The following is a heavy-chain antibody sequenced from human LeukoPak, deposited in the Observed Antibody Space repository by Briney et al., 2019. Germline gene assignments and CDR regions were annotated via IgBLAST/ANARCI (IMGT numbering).Heavy chain of an antibody. CDR2: IKQDGSDK. J-gene: IGHJ4*02. V-gene: IGHV3-7*01. CDR3: ARELSSGWGLFDY. Sequence: PGGSLRLSCAASGFTFTKYWMTWVRQAPGKGLEWVGNIKQDGSDKNYMDSVKGRFTISRDNTKNSVYLQMSSLRAEDTAVYYCARELSSGWGLFDYWGQGTLVTVSS. D-gene: IGHD6-19*01. CDR1: GFTFTKYW.